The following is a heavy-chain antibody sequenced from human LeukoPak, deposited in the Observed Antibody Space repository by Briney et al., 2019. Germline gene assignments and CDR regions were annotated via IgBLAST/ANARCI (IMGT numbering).Heavy chain of an antibody. CDR2: IRYDGSNK. CDR3: AKDRTMAADGTYFDY. D-gene: IGHD6-13*01. CDR1: GFTFSSYG. J-gene: IGHJ4*02. Sequence: GGSLRLSCAASGFTFSSYGMHWVRQAPGKGLEWVAFIRYDGSNKYYTDSVKGRFTISRDNSQNTLYLQMNSLRTEDTALYFCAKDRTMAADGTYFDYWGQGTLVTVSS. V-gene: IGHV3-30*02.